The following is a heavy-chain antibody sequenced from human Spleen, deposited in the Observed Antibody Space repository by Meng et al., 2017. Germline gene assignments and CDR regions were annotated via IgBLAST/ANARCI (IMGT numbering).Heavy chain of an antibody. D-gene: IGHD5-24*01. CDR1: GFTFRDYY. CDR3: AKGLDGYNRWGFDC. V-gene: IGHV3-11*01. Sequence: GESLKISCAASGFTFRDYYMTWIRQAPGKGLEWVAYINSSGGAIFYADSVKGRFTISRDNAKNSVFLQMNSLRDEDTAVYYCAKGLDGYNRWGFDCWGQGTLVTVSS. J-gene: IGHJ4*02. CDR2: INSSGGAI.